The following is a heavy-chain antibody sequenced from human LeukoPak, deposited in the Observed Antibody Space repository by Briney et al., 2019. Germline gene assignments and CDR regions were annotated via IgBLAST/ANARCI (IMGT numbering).Heavy chain of an antibody. J-gene: IGHJ4*02. V-gene: IGHV3-66*01. CDR1: GFSVSSNY. D-gene: IGHD3-16*01. Sequence: GGSLRLSCAASGFSVSSNYMSWVRQAPGRGLEWVSVIYSGGSTYYADSVKGRFTISRDDSKNMLYLQMNSLKTEDTAVYYCTTDLPGGVEDYWGQGTLVTVSS. CDR2: IYSGGST. CDR3: TTDLPGGVEDY.